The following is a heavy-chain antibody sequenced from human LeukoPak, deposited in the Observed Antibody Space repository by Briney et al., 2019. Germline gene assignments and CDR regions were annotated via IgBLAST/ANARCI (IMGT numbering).Heavy chain of an antibody. CDR3: ARTKWELDAFDI. CDR1: GASIRSYY. V-gene: IGHV4-59*01. J-gene: IGHJ3*02. D-gene: IGHD1-26*01. Sequence: SETLSLTCTVSGASIRSYYCSWIRQPPGKGLEWIGYIYYSGSTNYNPSLKSRVTISVDTSKNQFSLKLSSVTAADTAVYYCARTKWELDAFDIWGQGTMVTVSS. CDR2: IYYSGST.